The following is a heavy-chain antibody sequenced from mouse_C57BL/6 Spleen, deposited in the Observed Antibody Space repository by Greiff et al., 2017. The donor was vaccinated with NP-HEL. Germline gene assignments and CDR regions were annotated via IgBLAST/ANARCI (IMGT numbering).Heavy chain of an antibody. J-gene: IGHJ4*01. CDR1: GYTFTSYW. Sequence: VQLQQSGTELVKPGASVKLSCKASGYTFTSYWMHWVKQRPGQGLEWIGNINPCNGGTNYNEKFKSKATLTVDKSSSTAYMQLSSLTSEDSAVYYWARSGGVYYGSYLEAMDYWGQGTSVTVSS. CDR2: INPCNGGT. V-gene: IGHV1-53*01. D-gene: IGHD2-1*01. CDR3: ARSGGVYYGSYLEAMDY.